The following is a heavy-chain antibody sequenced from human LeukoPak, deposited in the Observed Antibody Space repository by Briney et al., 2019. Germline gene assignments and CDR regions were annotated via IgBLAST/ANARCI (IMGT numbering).Heavy chain of an antibody. Sequence: SETLSLTCAVYGGSFSGYYWSWIRQPPGKGLEWIGEINHSGGTNYNPSLKSRVTISVDTSKNQFSLKLSSVTAADTAVYYCARHGGSLGYSEYFQHWGQGTLVTVSS. D-gene: IGHD3-16*01. CDR1: GGSFSGYY. CDR2: INHSGGT. CDR3: ARHGGSLGYSEYFQH. J-gene: IGHJ1*01. V-gene: IGHV4-34*01.